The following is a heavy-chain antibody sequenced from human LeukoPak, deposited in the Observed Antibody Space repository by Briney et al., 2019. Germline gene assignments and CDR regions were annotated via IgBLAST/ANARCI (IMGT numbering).Heavy chain of an antibody. CDR1: RFTFSNFA. D-gene: IGHD2-2*01. Sequence: PGGSLRLSCAASRFTFSNFAMSWVRQAPGKGLEWVSAISGSGGSTYYADSVKGRFTISRDNSKNALFLQKNSLRAEDTAVYYCAKSGPYCSSTSCNYFDYWGQGTLVTVSS. V-gene: IGHV3-23*01. CDR2: ISGSGGST. J-gene: IGHJ4*02. CDR3: AKSGPYCSSTSCNYFDY.